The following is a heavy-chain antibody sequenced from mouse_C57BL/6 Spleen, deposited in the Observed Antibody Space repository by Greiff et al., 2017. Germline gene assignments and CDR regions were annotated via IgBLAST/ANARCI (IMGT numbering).Heavy chain of an antibody. Sequence: LVESGPELVKPGASVKISCKASGYSFTDYNMNWVKQSNGKSLEWIGVINPNYGTTSYNQKFKGKATLTVDQSSSTAYMQLNSLTSEDSAVYYCARGLLDDYDEYYFDYWGQGTTLTVSS. D-gene: IGHD2-4*01. CDR1: GYSFTDYN. J-gene: IGHJ2*01. CDR3: ARGLLDDYDEYYFDY. CDR2: INPNYGTT. V-gene: IGHV1-39*01.